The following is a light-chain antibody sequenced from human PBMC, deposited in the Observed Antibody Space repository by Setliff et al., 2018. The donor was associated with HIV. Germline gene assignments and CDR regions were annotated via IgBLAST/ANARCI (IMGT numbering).Light chain of an antibody. J-gene: IGLJ1*01. V-gene: IGLV2-14*03. CDR2: DVS. CDR3: CSYTSISTYV. Sequence: QSALTQPASVSGSPGQSITISCTGTSSDVGRYNYVSWYQQHPGKTPKLIIYDVSKWPSGVSNRFSASTSGNTASLTISGLQAEDEADYYCCSYTSISTYVFGTGTKVTVL. CDR1: SSDVGRYNY.